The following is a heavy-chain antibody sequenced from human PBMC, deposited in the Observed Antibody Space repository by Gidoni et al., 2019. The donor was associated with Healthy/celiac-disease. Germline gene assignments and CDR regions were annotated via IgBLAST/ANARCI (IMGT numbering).Heavy chain of an antibody. J-gene: IGHJ4*02. Sequence: GSTFSSYAISWVRQAPGQGLEWMGGIIPIFGTANYAQKFQGRVTITADESTRTACMERSSLRSEDTAVYYCAREKELERRNYFDYWGQGTLVTVSS. V-gene: IGHV1-69*01. CDR3: AREKELERRNYFDY. CDR2: IIPIFGTA. D-gene: IGHD1-1*01. CDR1: GSTFSSYA.